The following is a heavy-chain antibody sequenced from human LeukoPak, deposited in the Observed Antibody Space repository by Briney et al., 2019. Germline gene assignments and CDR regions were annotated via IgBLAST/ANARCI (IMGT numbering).Heavy chain of an antibody. J-gene: IGHJ4*02. CDR3: ARDRATSRTRTFDY. V-gene: IGHV4-39*07. CDR1: GGSISSSSYY. CDR2: IYYSGST. D-gene: IGHD1-7*01. Sequence: PSETLSLTCAVSGGSISSSSYYWGWIRQPPGKGLEWIGSIYYSGSTYYNPSLKSRVTISVDTSKNQFSLKLSSVTAADTAVYYCARDRATSRTRTFDYWGQGTLVTVSS.